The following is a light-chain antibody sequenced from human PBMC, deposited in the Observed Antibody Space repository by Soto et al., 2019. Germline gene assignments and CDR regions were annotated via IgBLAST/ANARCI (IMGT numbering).Light chain of an antibody. CDR1: QDITNY. CDR2: DAS. CDR3: PQYDNVLLT. V-gene: IGKV1-33*01. J-gene: IGKJ4*01. Sequence: DILMTQSPSSLSASVGDRVTFTCQASQDITNYLNWYQHKPGKAPELLIYDASNLETGVPSRFSGSGSGTDLTFRISCLQPEEFATYYCPQYDNVLLTVVGGTKVDIK.